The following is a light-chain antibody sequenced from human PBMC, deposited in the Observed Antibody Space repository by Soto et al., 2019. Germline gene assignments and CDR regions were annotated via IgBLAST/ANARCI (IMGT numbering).Light chain of an antibody. CDR1: QTISSY. CDR2: AAS. CDR3: TQSYSTPRT. V-gene: IGKV1-39*01. J-gene: IGKJ1*01. Sequence: DIQMTQSPSSLSASVGDRVTITCRASQTISSYLNWYQQKPGKAPKLLIYAASNLESWVPSRLSGSGSGTDFTLTISSLQPEDFATYYCTQSYSTPRTFGQGTEVEIK.